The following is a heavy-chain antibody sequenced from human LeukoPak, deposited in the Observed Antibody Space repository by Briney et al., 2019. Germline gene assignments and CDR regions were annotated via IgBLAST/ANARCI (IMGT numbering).Heavy chain of an antibody. J-gene: IGHJ4*02. V-gene: IGHV1-69*04. CDR2: IIPILGIA. D-gene: IGHD5-24*01. Sequence: SVKVSCKASGGTFSSYAISWVRQAPGQGLKWMGRIIPILGIANYAQKFQGRVTITADKSTSTAYMELSSLRSEDTAVYYCAINLRRDGYNGDYWGQGTLVTVSS. CDR1: GGTFSSYA. CDR3: AINLRRDGYNGDY.